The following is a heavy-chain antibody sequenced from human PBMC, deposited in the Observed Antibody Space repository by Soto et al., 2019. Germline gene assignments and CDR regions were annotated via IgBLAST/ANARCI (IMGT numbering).Heavy chain of an antibody. CDR3: AKDEAPAAMDSVYAFDV. J-gene: IGHJ3*01. D-gene: IGHD2-2*01. CDR1: EFTFRSYG. CDR2: TSYDGSKK. Sequence: GGSLRLSCAASEFTFRSYGMDWVRQAPGKGLEWVAFTSYDGSKKFYADSVKGRFTISRDNSKKTLYLQMSSLRVDDTAVYYCAKDEAPAAMDSVYAFDVWGQGTMVTVSS. V-gene: IGHV3-30*18.